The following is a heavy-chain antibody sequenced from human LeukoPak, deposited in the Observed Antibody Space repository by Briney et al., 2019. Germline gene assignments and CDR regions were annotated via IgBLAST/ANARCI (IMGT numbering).Heavy chain of an antibody. CDR2: IIPIFGTA. CDR1: GGTFSSYA. J-gene: IGHJ3*02. V-gene: IGHV1-69*13. D-gene: IGHD5-24*01. Sequence: SVKVSCKASGGTFSSYAISWVRQAPGQGLEWMGGIIPIFGTANYAQKFQGRVTISADESTSTAYMELSSLRSEDTAVYYCARGREWLQSLSLSAFDIWGQGTMVTVSS. CDR3: ARGREWLQSLSLSAFDI.